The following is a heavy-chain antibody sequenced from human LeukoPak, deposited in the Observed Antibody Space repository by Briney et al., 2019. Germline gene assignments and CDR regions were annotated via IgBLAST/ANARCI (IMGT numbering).Heavy chain of an antibody. CDR3: ARDELNDFWSGYYYYYGMDV. V-gene: IGHV1-18*01. J-gene: IGHJ6*02. CDR2: ISAYNGNT. D-gene: IGHD3-3*01. Sequence: ASVTVSFTASGYTFTIYGISWVRQAPGQGLEWMGWISAYNGNTNYAQKLQGRVTMTTDTSTSTAYMELRSLRSDDTAVYYCARDELNDFWSGYYYYYGMDVWGQGTTVTVSS. CDR1: GYTFTIYG.